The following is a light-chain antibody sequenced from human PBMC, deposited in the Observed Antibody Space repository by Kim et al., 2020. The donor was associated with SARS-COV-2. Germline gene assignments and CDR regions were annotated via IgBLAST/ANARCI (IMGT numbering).Light chain of an antibody. CDR3: QQRKNCPLT. Sequence: EIVLTQSPATLSLSPGVRATLSCRASQTVSSYLAWYQQKPGQAPRLLIYDASNRATGIPARFSGSGSGTDFTLTISSLEPEDFAVYYCQQRKNCPLTFGGGTKVDIK. J-gene: IGKJ4*01. CDR1: QTVSSY. V-gene: IGKV3-11*01. CDR2: DAS.